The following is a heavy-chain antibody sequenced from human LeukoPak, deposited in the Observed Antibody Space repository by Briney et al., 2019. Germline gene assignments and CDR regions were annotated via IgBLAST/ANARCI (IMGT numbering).Heavy chain of an antibody. Sequence: GGSLRLSCATSGFTFSIYSMNWVRQTPGKGLEWVSSISSSSTYIYYADSVKGRFTISRDNAKNSLYLQMNSLRAEDTAVYYCAREPTAMILWGQGTLVTVSS. CDR1: GFTFSIYS. D-gene: IGHD5-18*01. J-gene: IGHJ4*02. V-gene: IGHV3-21*01. CDR3: AREPTAMIL. CDR2: ISSSSTYI.